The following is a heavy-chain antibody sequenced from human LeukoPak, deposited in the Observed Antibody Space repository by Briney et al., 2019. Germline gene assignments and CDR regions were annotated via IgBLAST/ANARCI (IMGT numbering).Heavy chain of an antibody. CDR2: IWYDGSNK. Sequence: PGGSLRLSCAASGFTFSSYGMHWVRQAPGKGLEWVAVIWYDGSNKYYADSVKGRFTISRDNSKNTLYLQMSSLRAEDTAVYYCARNLYYYDSSGMGYWGQGTLVTVSS. D-gene: IGHD3-22*01. CDR3: ARNLYYYDSSGMGY. J-gene: IGHJ4*02. V-gene: IGHV3-33*01. CDR1: GFTFSSYG.